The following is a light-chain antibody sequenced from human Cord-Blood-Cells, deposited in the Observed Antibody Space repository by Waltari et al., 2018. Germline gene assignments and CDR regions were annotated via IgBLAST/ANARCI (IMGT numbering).Light chain of an antibody. J-gene: IGLJ3*02. Sequence: QSVLTQPPSASGTPGQRVTISCSGSSSNIGSNTVNWYHQLPGTAPKLLIYSNNQRPSGGPDRVSGSKSGTSASLAISGLQSEEEADYYCAAWDDSLNGWVFGGGTKLTVL. CDR1: SSNIGSNT. CDR3: AAWDDSLNGWV. V-gene: IGLV1-44*01. CDR2: SNN.